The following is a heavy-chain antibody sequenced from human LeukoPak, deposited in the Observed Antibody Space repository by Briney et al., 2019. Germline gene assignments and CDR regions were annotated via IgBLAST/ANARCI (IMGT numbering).Heavy chain of an antibody. CDR2: INAGNGNT. D-gene: IGHD6-13*01. CDR3: ARGPFLLMAAAAPNWFDP. CDR1: GYTITSYA. J-gene: IGHJ5*02. V-gene: IGHV1-3*01. Sequence: ASVKVSCKASGYTITSYAMHWVRQAPGQRLEWMGWINAGNGNTKYSQKFQGRVTITRDTSASTAYMELSSLRSEDTAVYYCARGPFLLMAAAAPNWFDPWGQGTLVTVSS.